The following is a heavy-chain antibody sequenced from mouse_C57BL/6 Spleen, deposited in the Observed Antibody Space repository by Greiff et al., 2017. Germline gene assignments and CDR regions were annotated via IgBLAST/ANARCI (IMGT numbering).Heavy chain of an antibody. J-gene: IGHJ1*03. D-gene: IGHD1-1*02. CDR2: IYPRSGST. Sequence: QVQLQQSGAELVRPGASVKLSCKASGYTFTSYGISWVKQRPGQGLEWIGEIYPRSGSTYYNEKFKGKATVTADKSSSTAYMELRSLTSEDSAVYYCARGGYYEGGCDVEGGGTGITVT. CDR1: GYTFTSYG. CDR3: ARGGYYEGGCDVEG. V-gene: IGHV1-81*01.